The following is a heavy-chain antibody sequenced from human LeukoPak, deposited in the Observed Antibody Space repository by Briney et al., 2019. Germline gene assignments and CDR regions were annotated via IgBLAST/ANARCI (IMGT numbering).Heavy chain of an antibody. J-gene: IGHJ6*03. CDR3: ARGNSRGDYYYLDV. CDR1: AYSISSSNY. V-gene: IGHV4-38-2*02. Sequence: SETLSLTCTVSAYSISSSNYWDWIRPPPGKGLEWIGTIYRSGSTYYNPSLNSRVTISVDTSKNQFSLKLRSVAAADTAVSYCARGNSRGDYYYLDVWGKGTTVTVSS. CDR2: IYRSGST. D-gene: IGHD4-11*01.